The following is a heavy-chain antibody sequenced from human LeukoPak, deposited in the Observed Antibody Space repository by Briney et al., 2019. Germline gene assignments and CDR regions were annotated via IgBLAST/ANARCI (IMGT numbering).Heavy chain of an antibody. CDR3: ARLWGGNGYSGGSLNL. J-gene: IGHJ5*02. CDR2: VWYDGRNR. V-gene: IGHV3-33*01. CDR1: GYTFSRHG. D-gene: IGHD3-16*01. Sequence: GRSLTLSCAASGYTFSRHGIHWVRQAPGKGLEWVAVVWYDGRNRDYADSVKGRFTISKDNSNNMVFLQMDRLRAEDTAVYYCARLWGGNGYSGGSLNLWGQGTLVTVSS.